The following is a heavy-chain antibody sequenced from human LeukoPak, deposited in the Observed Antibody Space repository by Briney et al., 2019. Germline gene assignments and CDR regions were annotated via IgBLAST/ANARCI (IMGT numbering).Heavy chain of an antibody. D-gene: IGHD2-2*01. CDR2: ISGSGGST. CDR1: GFTFSSYA. J-gene: IGHJ4*02. V-gene: IGHV3-23*01. CDR3: AKKGKLIVVVPAARGGYYFDY. Sequence: GGSLRLSCAASGFTFSSYAMSWVCQAPGKGLEWVSAISGSGGSTYYADSVKGRFTISRDNSKNTLYLQMNSLRAEDTAVYYCAKKGKLIVVVPAARGGYYFDYWGQGTLVTVSS.